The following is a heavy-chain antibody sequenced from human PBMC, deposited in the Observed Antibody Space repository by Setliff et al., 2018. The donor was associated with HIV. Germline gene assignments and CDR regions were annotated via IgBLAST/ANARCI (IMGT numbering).Heavy chain of an antibody. Sequence: SETLSLTCTVSGGSISSSSYYWGWIRQPPGKGLEWIGSIYYSGSTYYNPSLKSRVTISVDTSKNHFSLKLSSVTAADTAVFYCARGTLYYYDTGGYSYFDYWGQGTLVTVSS. D-gene: IGHD3-22*01. J-gene: IGHJ4*02. CDR2: IYYSGST. V-gene: IGHV4-39*07. CDR1: GGSISSSSYY. CDR3: ARGTLYYYDTGGYSYFDY.